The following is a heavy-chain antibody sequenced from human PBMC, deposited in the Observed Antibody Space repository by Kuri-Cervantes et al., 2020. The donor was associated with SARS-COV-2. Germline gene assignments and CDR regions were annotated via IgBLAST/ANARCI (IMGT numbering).Heavy chain of an antibody. V-gene: IGHV3-21*01. Sequence: GGSLRLSCAASGFTFSSYSMNWVRQAPGKGLEWVSSISSSSSYIYYADSVKGRFTISRDNAKNSLYLKMNSLRAEDTAVYYCAKDRVATTPELFDLWGRGTLVTVSS. CDR3: AKDRVATTPELFDL. J-gene: IGHJ2*01. D-gene: IGHD5-12*01. CDR2: ISSSSSYI. CDR1: GFTFSSYS.